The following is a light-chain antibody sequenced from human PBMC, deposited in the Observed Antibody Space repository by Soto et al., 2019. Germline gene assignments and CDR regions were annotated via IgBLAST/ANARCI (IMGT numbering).Light chain of an antibody. CDR1: QGIRKL. V-gene: IGKV1D-16*01. CDR3: QQYDSYPIT. CDR2: GTS. J-gene: IGKJ5*01. Sequence: DIQMTQSPSSLSASVGDRFTITFRSSQGIRKLLVWYQQKPEKAPKVLIYGTSNLESGVPSRFSGSGSGTDYTLTISSLQPEDFATYYCQQYDSYPITFGQGTRLEIK.